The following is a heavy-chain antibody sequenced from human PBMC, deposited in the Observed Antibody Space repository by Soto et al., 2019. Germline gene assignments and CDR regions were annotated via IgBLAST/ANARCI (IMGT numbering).Heavy chain of an antibody. CDR2: INAGNGNT. D-gene: IGHD2-15*01. V-gene: IGHV1-3*01. CDR1: GYTFTSYA. J-gene: IGHJ4*02. CDR3: ARHTPAISISDH. Sequence: EASVKVSCKASGYTFTSYAMHWVRQAPGQRLEWMGWINAGNGNTKYSQKFQGRVTITRDTSASTAYMELSSLRSEDTAVYYCARHTPAISISDHWGQGTLVTVSS.